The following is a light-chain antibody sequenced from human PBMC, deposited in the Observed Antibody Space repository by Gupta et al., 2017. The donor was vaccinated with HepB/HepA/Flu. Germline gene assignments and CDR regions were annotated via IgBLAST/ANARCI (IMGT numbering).Light chain of an antibody. CDR2: GNS. CDR3: QSYDSSLRVV. CDR1: SSNIGAGYD. V-gene: IGLV1-40*01. Sequence: QSVLTQPPSVSGAPVRRVTISCTASSSNIGAGYDVHWYQQLPGTAPKLLIYGNSNRPSGVPDRFSGSKSGTSASLAITGLQAEDEADYYCQSYDSSLRVVFGGGTKLTVL. J-gene: IGLJ2*01.